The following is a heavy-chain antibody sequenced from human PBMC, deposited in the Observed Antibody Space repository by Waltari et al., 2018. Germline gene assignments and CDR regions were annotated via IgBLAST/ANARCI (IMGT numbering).Heavy chain of an antibody. D-gene: IGHD6-19*01. V-gene: IGHV4-38-2*01. CDR3: ASGWYNVIALEY. CDR1: GYSISSGYY. Sequence: QVQLQESGPGLVKPSETLSLTCAVSGYSISSGYYWGWIRQPPGKGLEWIGSIYHSGSTYYNPSRKSRVTISVDTSKNQFSLKLSSVTAADTAVYYCASGWYNVIALEYWGQGTLVTVSS. CDR2: IYHSGST. J-gene: IGHJ4*02.